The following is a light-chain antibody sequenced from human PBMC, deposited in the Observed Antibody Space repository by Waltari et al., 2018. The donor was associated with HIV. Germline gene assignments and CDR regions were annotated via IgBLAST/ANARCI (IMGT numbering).Light chain of an antibody. CDR2: EVS. J-gene: IGLJ3*02. V-gene: IGLV2-14*01. CDR1: NRDLGVYNF. Sequence: QSALTQPASVSGSPGQWITISCTGTNRDLGVYNFVSWYQQHPGKAPKLIIFEVSNRPSGVSDRFSGSKSGNTASLTISGLQAEDEADYYCSSYRNSRTWVFGGGTKLTVL. CDR3: SSYRNSRTWV.